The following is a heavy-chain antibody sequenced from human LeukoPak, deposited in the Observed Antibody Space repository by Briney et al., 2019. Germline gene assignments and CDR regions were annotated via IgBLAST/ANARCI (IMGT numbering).Heavy chain of an antibody. V-gene: IGHV1-69*04. CDR3: ARGRRCSAGSCYAADLDS. D-gene: IGHD2-15*01. CDR2: IIPLTGVV. CDR1: ADIFSSYA. Sequence: GASVKVSCKTSADIFSSYAINWVRQAPGQGLEWMGRIIPLTGVVNYGQKLQTRVTISADKSTSTAYMEVSSLRFEDTAVYFCARGRRCSAGSCYAADLDSWGQGTLVTVSS. J-gene: IGHJ4*02.